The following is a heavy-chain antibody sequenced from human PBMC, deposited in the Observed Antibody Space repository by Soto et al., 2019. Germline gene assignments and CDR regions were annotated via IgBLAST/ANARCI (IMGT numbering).Heavy chain of an antibody. V-gene: IGHV3-73*01. D-gene: IGHD3-10*01. CDR1: GFTFSDIA. CDR2: IDRKTYNYAT. CDR3: TTVWFGDPLAEYFQH. Sequence: GGSLRLSCAASGFTFSDIAMHWVRQASGKGLEWVGRIDRKTYNYATTYGASVKGRFTISRDDSKNMVYLQMNSLKTEDTAVYYCTTVWFGDPLAEYFQHWGQGTLVTVSS. J-gene: IGHJ1*01.